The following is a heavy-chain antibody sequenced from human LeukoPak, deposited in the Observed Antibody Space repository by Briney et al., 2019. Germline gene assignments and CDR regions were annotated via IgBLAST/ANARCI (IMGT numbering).Heavy chain of an antibody. CDR2: MYYSVNI. CDR1: GGSISSSGYY. CDR3: ARTYYYDSSGNYGYNWFDP. J-gene: IGHJ5*02. V-gene: IGHV4-39*01. Sequence: PSETLSLTCTVSGGSISSSGYYWGWIRQPPGKGLEWIGSMYYSVNIYYNPSLKSRVTMSVDTSKNQFSLKLSSVTAADTAVYYCARTYYYDSSGNYGYNWFDPWGRGALVTVSS. D-gene: IGHD3-22*01.